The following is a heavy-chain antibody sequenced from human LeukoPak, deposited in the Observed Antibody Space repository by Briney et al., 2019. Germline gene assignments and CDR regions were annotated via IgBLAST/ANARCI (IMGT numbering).Heavy chain of an antibody. CDR3: ARHAGPHYYYGMDV. J-gene: IGHJ6*02. CDR2: IYYSGTT. CDR1: GGSISSSSYY. D-gene: IGHD3-10*01. Sequence: SETLSLTCTVSGGSISSSSYYWGWLRQPPGTGREWIGSIYYSGTTDYNPSLKSRVTISVDTSKNQISLKVSSVTAADTAVYYCARHAGPHYYYGMDVWGQGTTVTVSS. V-gene: IGHV4-39*01.